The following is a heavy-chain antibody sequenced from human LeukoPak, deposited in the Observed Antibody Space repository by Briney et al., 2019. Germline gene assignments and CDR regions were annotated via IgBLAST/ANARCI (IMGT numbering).Heavy chain of an antibody. CDR3: AKDGGSMIVVAEIDY. CDR2: IQYDGSNK. CDR1: GFTFSSYG. V-gene: IGHV3-30*02. Sequence: GGSLRLSCAASGFTFSSYGMHWVRQAPGKGLEWVTFIQYDGSNKYYADSVKGRFTTSRDNSQNTLYLQMNSLRAEDTAVYYCAKDGGSMIVVAEIDYWGQGTLVTVSS. D-gene: IGHD3-22*01. J-gene: IGHJ4*02.